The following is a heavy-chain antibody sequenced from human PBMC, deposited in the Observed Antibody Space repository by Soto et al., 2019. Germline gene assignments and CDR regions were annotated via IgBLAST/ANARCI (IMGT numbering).Heavy chain of an antibody. CDR2: IRDDGTNK. D-gene: IGHD3-10*01. CDR1: GFTFSDYA. Sequence: QVQLVESGGGVVQPGTSLRLSCAAAGFTFSDYAMHWVRQAPGKGLEWVALIRDDGTNKFYADTVKGRFSISRDNSKNTLFLKMNSLSVEDTAVYYCAREGRIAKVRGVRYDYSGMAVWGQGTTVTVSS. V-gene: IGHV3-30-3*01. J-gene: IGHJ6*02. CDR3: AREGRIAKVRGVRYDYSGMAV.